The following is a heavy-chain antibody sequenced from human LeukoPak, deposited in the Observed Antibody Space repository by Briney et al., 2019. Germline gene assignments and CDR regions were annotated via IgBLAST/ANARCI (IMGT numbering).Heavy chain of an antibody. D-gene: IGHD2-8*02. V-gene: IGHV3-53*01. CDR1: GFSISYNY. CDR3: APHYCSAGSCYFDG. Sequence: GGSLRLSCVVSGFSISYNYMSWVRQAPGKGLEWVSLIYSAGDSYYADSVKGRFIISKDNSKNTVYLQMNRLRPEDTAVYYCAPHYCSAGSCYFDGWGQGTLVTVSS. J-gene: IGHJ4*02. CDR2: IYSAGDS.